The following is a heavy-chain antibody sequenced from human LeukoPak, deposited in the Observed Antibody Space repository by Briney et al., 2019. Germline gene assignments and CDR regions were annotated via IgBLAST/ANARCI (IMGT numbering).Heavy chain of an antibody. CDR2: ISSRRSHI. Sequence: GGSLRLSCTASGLTFSSYSMNWVRQAPGKGLEWVASISSRRSHIYYADSVKGRFTIYRDNAKDSLYLPMNSLRAEDTAVYCCARDSYSAILTGDTRDAFDIWGQGTMVTVSS. D-gene: IGHD3-9*01. V-gene: IGHV3-21*01. J-gene: IGHJ3*02. CDR1: GLTFSSYS. CDR3: ARDSYSAILTGDTRDAFDI.